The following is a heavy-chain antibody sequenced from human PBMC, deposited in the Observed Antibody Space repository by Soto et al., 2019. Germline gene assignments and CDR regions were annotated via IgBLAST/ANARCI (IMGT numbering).Heavy chain of an antibody. Sequence: GGSLRLSCAASGFTFSSYWMSRVRQAPGKGLEWVANIKQDGSEKYYVDSVKGRFTISRDNAKNSLYLQRNSLRAEDTDVYYCARGRRVPAAPDFDYWGQGTLVTVSS. J-gene: IGHJ4*02. CDR2: IKQDGSEK. CDR3: ARGRRVPAAPDFDY. D-gene: IGHD2-2*01. CDR1: GFTFSSYW. V-gene: IGHV3-7*01.